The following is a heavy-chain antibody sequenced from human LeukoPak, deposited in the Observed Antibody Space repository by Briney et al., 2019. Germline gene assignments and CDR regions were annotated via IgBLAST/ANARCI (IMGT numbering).Heavy chain of an antibody. CDR2: IYSGGST. Sequence: GGSLRLSCAASGFTFSSYWMHWVRQAPGKGLEWVSVIYSGGSTYYADSVKGRFTISRHNSKNTLYLQMNSLRAEDTAVYYCARDGVAGSGEQDDYWGQGTLVTVSS. CDR1: GFTFSSYW. J-gene: IGHJ4*02. V-gene: IGHV3-53*04. D-gene: IGHD3-10*01. CDR3: ARDGVAGSGEQDDY.